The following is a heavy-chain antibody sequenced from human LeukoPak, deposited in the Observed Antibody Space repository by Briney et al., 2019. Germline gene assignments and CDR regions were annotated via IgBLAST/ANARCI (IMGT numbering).Heavy chain of an antibody. V-gene: IGHV4-39*07. D-gene: IGHD3-22*01. CDR1: GGSISSSSCY. Sequence: SETLSLTCTVSGGSISSSSCYWGWIRQPPGKGLEWIGSIYYSGSTYYNPSLKSRVTISVDTSKNQFSLKLSSVTAADTAVYYCARDNRYYDSSGYHQFDYWGQGTLVTVSS. CDR3: ARDNRYYDSSGYHQFDY. J-gene: IGHJ4*02. CDR2: IYYSGST.